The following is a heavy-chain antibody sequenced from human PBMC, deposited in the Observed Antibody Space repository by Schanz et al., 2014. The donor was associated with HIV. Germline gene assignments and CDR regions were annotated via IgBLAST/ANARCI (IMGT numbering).Heavy chain of an antibody. V-gene: IGHV3-30*03. CDR1: GFTFSTYG. CDR2: ISDDGSNK. CDR3: ARDGSSGWQDPFDY. D-gene: IGHD6-19*01. Sequence: QVQLVESGGGAVQPGRSLRLSCAASGFTFSTYGMHWVRQAPGKGLEWVAFISDDGSNKYYADSVKGRFTISRDNSKKTLYLQMNSLRAEDTAVYYCARDGSSGWQDPFDYWGQGTLVTVSS. J-gene: IGHJ4*02.